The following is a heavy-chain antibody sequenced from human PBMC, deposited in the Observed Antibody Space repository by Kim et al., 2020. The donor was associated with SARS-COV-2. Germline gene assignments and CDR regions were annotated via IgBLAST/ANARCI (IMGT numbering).Heavy chain of an antibody. J-gene: IGHJ4*02. D-gene: IGHD7-27*01. CDR3: ARQMSGRFDF. Sequence: YTNYPVAVQSRLNINPDTTTNQFSLQLNSVTPEDTALYYCARQMSGRFDFWGQGTLVTVSS. V-gene: IGHV6-1*01. CDR2: YT.